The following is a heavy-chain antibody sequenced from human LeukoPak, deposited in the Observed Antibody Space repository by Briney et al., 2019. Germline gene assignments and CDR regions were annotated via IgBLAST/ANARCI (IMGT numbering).Heavy chain of an antibody. CDR2: IKQDGSEK. CDR1: GFTFSSYA. V-gene: IGHV3-7*05. J-gene: IGHJ4*02. CDR3: ARGGDYLDF. Sequence: GRSLRLSCAASGFTFSSYAMHWVRQAPGKGLEWVANIKQDGSEKYYVDSVKGRFTISRDNANNSLYLQMNSLRAEDTAVYYCARGGDYLDFWGQGTLVTVSS.